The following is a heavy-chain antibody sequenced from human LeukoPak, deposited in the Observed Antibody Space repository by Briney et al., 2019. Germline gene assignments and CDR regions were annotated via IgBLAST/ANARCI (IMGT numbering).Heavy chain of an antibody. CDR2: IIDDGSVT. J-gene: IGHJ5*02. V-gene: IGHV3-43*02. Sequence: PGGSLRLSCATSGFTFDDYAMHWVRQAPGKGLEWVSLIIDDGSVTYYADSVKGRFTISRDNSKSSLYLQMNSLRAEDTAFYYCAKGLGTRSNWLDPWGQGTLVTVSS. D-gene: IGHD6-13*01. CDR1: GFTFDDYA. CDR3: AKGLGTRSNWLDP.